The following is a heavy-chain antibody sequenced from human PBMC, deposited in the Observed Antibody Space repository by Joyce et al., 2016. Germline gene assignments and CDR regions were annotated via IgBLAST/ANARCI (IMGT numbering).Heavy chain of an antibody. CDR1: VFTFSTSS. Sequence: EVQLVESGGGLVKPGGSLRISCAASVFTFSTSSMSWLRRAPGKGLEWVSAISSYSTYIFYAGSVKGRFTVSRDNAKNSLYLQMNSLRAEDTAVFFCARGGIVYDYSMDLWGQGTTVTVSS. D-gene: IGHD1-26*01. V-gene: IGHV3-21*02. CDR3: ARGGIVYDYSMDL. J-gene: IGHJ6*02. CDR2: ISSYSTYI.